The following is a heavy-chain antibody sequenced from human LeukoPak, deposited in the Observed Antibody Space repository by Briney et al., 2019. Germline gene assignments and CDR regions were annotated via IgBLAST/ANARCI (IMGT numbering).Heavy chain of an antibody. D-gene: IGHD3-22*01. CDR1: GYTFTSHY. CDR3: ARAGYYDSSGSTEWSFDY. Sequence: ASVKVSCKASGYTFTSHYMHWVRQAPGQGLEWMGIINPSGGSTSYAQKFQGRVTMTRDMSTSTVYMELSSLRSEDTAVYYCARAGYYDSSGSTEWSFDYWGLGTLVTVSS. J-gene: IGHJ4*02. CDR2: INPSGGST. V-gene: IGHV1-46*01.